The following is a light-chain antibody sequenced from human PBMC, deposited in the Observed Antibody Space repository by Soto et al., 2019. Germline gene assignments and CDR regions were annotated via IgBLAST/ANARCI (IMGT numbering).Light chain of an antibody. CDR2: DVS. J-gene: IGKJ1*01. V-gene: IGKV1-5*01. CDR3: HHYKMYSPWT. Sequence: DIQITQAPSTVSADVGDSVTITCRASQRITTGLAWYQQIPGKAPKLLIYDVSSLQSGVPSRFSGSGSGTEFPLTISSLQPDDFATSYCHHYKMYSPWTFGQGTKVYIK. CDR1: QRITTG.